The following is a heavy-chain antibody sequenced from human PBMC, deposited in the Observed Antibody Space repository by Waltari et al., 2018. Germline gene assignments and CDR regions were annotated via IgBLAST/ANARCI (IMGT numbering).Heavy chain of an antibody. V-gene: IGHV3-21*06. J-gene: IGHJ4*02. CDR1: GFLCSNYT. CDR3: AREYYYDGSTYDH. Sequence: VHLVESGGGLVKSGGSLRLSCAASGFLCSNYTMDWVRQAPGKGLEWVSSISSDGKYIYYADSVEGRFTVSRDNAKSSLFVQMNSLRAEDTAVYYCAREYYYDGSTYDHWGQGTLVTVSS. CDR2: ISSDGKYI. D-gene: IGHD3-22*01.